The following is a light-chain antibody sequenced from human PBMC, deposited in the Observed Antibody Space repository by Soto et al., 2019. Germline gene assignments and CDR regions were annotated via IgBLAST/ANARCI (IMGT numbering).Light chain of an antibody. J-gene: IGKJ5*01. V-gene: IGKV3-11*01. CDR1: ERIYSD. Sequence: EVVLTQSPGTLSLSRGERATLSCRASERIYSDSLAWYQQKPGQAPRLLIYDASNRAAGIPARFSGSGFGTDFSLTINNLEPEDFAVYYCQQRNSWPITFGQGTLLEVK. CDR3: QQRNSWPIT. CDR2: DAS.